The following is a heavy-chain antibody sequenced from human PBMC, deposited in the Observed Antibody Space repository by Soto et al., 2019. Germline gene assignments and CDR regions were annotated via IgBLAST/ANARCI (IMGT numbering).Heavy chain of an antibody. D-gene: IGHD6-6*01. CDR3: AKEVEYSSSPFDY. J-gene: IGHJ4*02. CDR1: DLAFCSYA. CDR2: ISGSGGST. Sequence: EVQLLESGGGLVGPGGSLSFSGAACDLAFCSYALSWLRQPPGKGLEWVSAISGSGGSTYYADSVKGRFTISRDNSKNTLYLQMNSLRAEDTAVYYCAKEVEYSSSPFDYWGQGTLVTVSS. V-gene: IGHV3-23*01.